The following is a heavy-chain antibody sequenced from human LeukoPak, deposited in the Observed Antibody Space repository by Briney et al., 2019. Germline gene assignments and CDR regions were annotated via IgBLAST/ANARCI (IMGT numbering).Heavy chain of an antibody. V-gene: IGHV3-21*01. J-gene: IGHJ4*02. Sequence: GGSLRLSCAASGFTFSSYAMNWVRQAPGKGLEWVSSISSSSSYIYYADSVKGRFTISRDNAKNSLYLQMNSLRAEDTAVYYCAKAWGRIAAAGRHYGFDYWGQGTLVTVSS. CDR1: GFTFSSYA. D-gene: IGHD6-13*01. CDR3: AKAWGRIAAAGRHYGFDY. CDR2: ISSSSSYI.